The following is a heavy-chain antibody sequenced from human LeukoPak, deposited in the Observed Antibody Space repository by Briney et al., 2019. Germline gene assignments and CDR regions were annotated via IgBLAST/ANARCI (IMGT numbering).Heavy chain of an antibody. CDR3: AKGIRFLGPYYFDY. D-gene: IGHD3-3*01. CDR1: GFTFDDYA. J-gene: IGHJ4*02. V-gene: IGHV3-9*03. Sequence: GGSLRLSCAASGFTFDDYAMHWVRQAPGKGPEWVSGISWNSGSIGYADSVKGRFTISRDNAKNSLYLQMNSLRAEDMALYYCAKGIRFLGPYYFDYWGQGTLVTVSS. CDR2: ISWNSGSI.